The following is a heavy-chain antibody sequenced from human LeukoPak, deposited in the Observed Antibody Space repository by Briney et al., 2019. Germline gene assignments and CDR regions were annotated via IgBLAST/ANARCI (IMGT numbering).Heavy chain of an antibody. V-gene: IGHV4-34*01. CDR1: GGSFSGYY. J-gene: IGHJ3*02. Sequence: PSETLSLTCAVYGGSFSGYYWSWIRQPPGKGLEWIGEINHSGSTNYNPSLKSRVTISVDTSKNQFSLKLSSVTAADTAVYYCARERWGDAFDIWGQGTMVTVSS. CDR2: INHSGST. CDR3: ARERWGDAFDI. D-gene: IGHD1-1*01.